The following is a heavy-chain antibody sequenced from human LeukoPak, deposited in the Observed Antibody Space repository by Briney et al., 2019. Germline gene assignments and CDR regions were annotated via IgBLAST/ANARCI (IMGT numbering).Heavy chain of an antibody. J-gene: IGHJ4*02. CDR3: AREVLNYDSSGYYSPDY. CDR2: ISYDGSNK. Sequence: GGYLRLSCAASGFTFSSYAMHWVRQAPGKGLEWVAVISYDGSNKYYADSVKGRFASSSDNSNNTLYLQMNSLRAEDTAVYYCAREVLNYDSSGYYSPDYWGQGTLVTVSS. CDR1: GFTFSSYA. V-gene: IGHV3-30*09. D-gene: IGHD3-22*01.